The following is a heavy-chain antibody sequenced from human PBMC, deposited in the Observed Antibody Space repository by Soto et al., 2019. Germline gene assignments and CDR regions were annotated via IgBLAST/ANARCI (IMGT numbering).Heavy chain of an antibody. J-gene: IGHJ4*02. CDR3: ASDHYYDSSGYYDY. CDR2: ISAYNGNT. D-gene: IGHD3-22*01. V-gene: IGHV1-18*01. CDR1: GYTFTSCG. Sequence: VSVKASCKASGYTFTSCGSSWVRQAPGQGLEWMGWISAYNGNTNYAQKLQGRVTMTTDTSTSTAYMELRSLRSDDTAVYYCASDHYYDSSGYYDYWGQGTLVTVSS.